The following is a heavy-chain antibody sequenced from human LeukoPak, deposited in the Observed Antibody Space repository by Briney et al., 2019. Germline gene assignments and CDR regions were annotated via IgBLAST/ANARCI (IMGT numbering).Heavy chain of an antibody. CDR3: ARAGHYYGSGSYFGGGGY. Sequence: SVKASCKASGYTFTSYDINRVRQATGQGLGWMGWMNPNSGNTGYAQKFQGRVTMTRNTSIITAYMELSSLRSEDTAVYYGARAGHYYGSGSYFGGGGYWGQGTLVTVSS. CDR2: MNPNSGNT. V-gene: IGHV1-8*01. D-gene: IGHD3-10*01. J-gene: IGHJ4*02. CDR1: GYTFTSYD.